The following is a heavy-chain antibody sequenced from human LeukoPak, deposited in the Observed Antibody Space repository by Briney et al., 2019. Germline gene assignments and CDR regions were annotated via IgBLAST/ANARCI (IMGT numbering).Heavy chain of an antibody. CDR1: GGSISSSSYY. Sequence: SETLSLTCTVSGGSISSSSYYWGWIRQPPGKGLEWIGSIYYSGSTYYNPSLKSRVTISVDTSKNQFSLKLSSMTAADTAVYYCARLQSTIFGVGYFDYWGQGTLVTVSS. CDR3: ARLQSTIFGVGYFDY. J-gene: IGHJ4*02. CDR2: IYYSGST. D-gene: IGHD3-3*01. V-gene: IGHV4-39*01.